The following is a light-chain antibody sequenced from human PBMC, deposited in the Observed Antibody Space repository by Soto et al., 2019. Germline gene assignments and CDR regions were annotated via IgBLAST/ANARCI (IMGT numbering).Light chain of an antibody. Sequence: DIVLTQSPGTVSLSPGERATLSCRASQSVSSGYLAWYQQKPGQAPRLLIYGVSSRATGIPARFSGSGSVTDFTLTISRLEPEGFAVYYCQQYGSSPLTFGQGTKLEIK. CDR2: GVS. J-gene: IGKJ1*01. CDR3: QQYGSSPLT. V-gene: IGKV3-20*01. CDR1: QSVSSGY.